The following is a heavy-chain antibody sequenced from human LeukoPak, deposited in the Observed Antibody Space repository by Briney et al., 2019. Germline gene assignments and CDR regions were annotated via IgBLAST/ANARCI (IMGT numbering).Heavy chain of an antibody. J-gene: IGHJ4*02. D-gene: IGHD3-16*01. CDR1: GYTFTSYG. Sequence: ASVKFSCKASGYTFTSYGISWVRQAPGQGLEWMGWISAYNGNTNYAQKLQGRVTMTTDTSTSTAYMELRSLRSEDTAVYYCAPQPSGRLRLGGEFDYWGQGTLVTVS. CDR3: APQPSGRLRLGGEFDY. CDR2: ISAYNGNT. V-gene: IGHV1-18*01.